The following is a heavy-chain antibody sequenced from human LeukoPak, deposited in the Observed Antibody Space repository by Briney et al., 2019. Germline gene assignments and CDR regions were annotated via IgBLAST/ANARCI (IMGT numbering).Heavy chain of an antibody. V-gene: IGHV4-4*09. CDR1: GGSISSYY. J-gene: IGHJ4*02. CDR2: IYTSGST. Sequence: SETLSLTCTVSGGSISSYYWSWIRQPPGKGLEWIGYIYTSGSTNYNPSLKSRVTISVDTSKNQFSLKLSSVTAADTAVYYCARLGTGTTAFDYWGQGTLVTVSS. CDR3: ARLGTGTTAFDY. D-gene: IGHD1-1*01.